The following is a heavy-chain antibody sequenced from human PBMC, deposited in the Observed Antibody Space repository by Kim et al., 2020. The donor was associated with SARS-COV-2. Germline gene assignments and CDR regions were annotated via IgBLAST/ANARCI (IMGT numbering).Heavy chain of an antibody. J-gene: IGHJ4*02. D-gene: IGHD6-19*01. V-gene: IGHV3-30*07. CDR3: ARDSGIAVAGTRYYFDY. Sequence: VKGRFTNSRDNSQSPLYLQMNSLGAEDTAVYYCARDSGIAVAGTRYYFDYWGQGTLVTVSS.